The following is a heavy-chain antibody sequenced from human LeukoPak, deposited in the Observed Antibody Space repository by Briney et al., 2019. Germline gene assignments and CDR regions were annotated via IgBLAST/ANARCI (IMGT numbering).Heavy chain of an antibody. CDR1: GYTFTSYD. CDR2: MNPNSGNT. Sequence: ASVTVSFKASGYTFTSYDINWVRQATGQGLEWMGWMNPNSGNTGYAQKFQGRVTMTRNTSISTAYMELSSLRSDDTAVYYCAKGSKRVWQHWGQGTLVTVSS. D-gene: IGHD3-16*01. V-gene: IGHV1-8*01. CDR3: AKGSKRVWQH. J-gene: IGHJ4*02.